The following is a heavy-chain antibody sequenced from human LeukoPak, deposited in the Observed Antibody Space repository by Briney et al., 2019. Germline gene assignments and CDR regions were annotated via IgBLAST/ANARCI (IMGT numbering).Heavy chain of an antibody. CDR2: IIPILGTA. D-gene: IGHD2-2*01. J-gene: IGHJ5*02. CDR1: GGTFSSYA. V-gene: IGHV1-69*01. Sequence: SVKVSCKASGGTFSSYAISWVRQAPGQGLEWMGGIIPILGTANYAQKFQGRVTITADESTSTAYMELSSLRSEDTAVYYCSLFGTRGYCSSASCYPDPWGQGTLVTVSS. CDR3: SLFGTRGYCSSASCYPDP.